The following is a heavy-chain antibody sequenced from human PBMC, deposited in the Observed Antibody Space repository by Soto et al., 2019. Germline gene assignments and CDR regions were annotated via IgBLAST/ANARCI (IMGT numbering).Heavy chain of an antibody. V-gene: IGHV5-51*01. CDR3: AASIFYYGLDA. Sequence: GASLKISCKGSGYTFTDYSIGWVRQMPGKGLEWMGISYPGDSDTKYNPAFQGQVTISADKSITTTYLRWTSLKASAPAIYSCAASIFYYGLDAWGEGNTVTASS. CDR1: GYTFTDYS. J-gene: IGHJ6*04. CDR2: SYPGDSDT.